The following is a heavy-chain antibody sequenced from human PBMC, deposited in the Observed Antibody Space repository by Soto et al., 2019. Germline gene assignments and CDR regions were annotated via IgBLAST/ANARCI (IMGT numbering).Heavy chain of an antibody. D-gene: IGHD5-18*01. CDR3: TTGTAVAIYNFDS. V-gene: IGHV3-15*01. CDR2: IKTRTDGGTT. J-gene: IGHJ5*01. CDR1: GFSFSNAW. Sequence: PGGSLRLSYAASGFSFSNAWMSWFRQAPGKGLEWVGRIKTRTDGGTTDYATPVKGRFTISRDGSKNTLFLQMNSLKTEDTAVYYCTTGTAVAIYNFDSWGQGT.